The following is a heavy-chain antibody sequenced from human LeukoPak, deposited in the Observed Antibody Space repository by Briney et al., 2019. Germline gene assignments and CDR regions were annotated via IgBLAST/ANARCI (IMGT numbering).Heavy chain of an antibody. CDR2: INPNSGGT. D-gene: IGHD6-13*01. CDR1: GYTFTGYY. J-gene: IGHJ4*02. CDR3: ARDHDSSSWFDY. Sequence: ASVKVPCKASGYTFTGYYMHWVRQAPGQGLEWMGWINPNSGGTNYAQKFQGRVTMTRDTSISTAYMELSRLRSDDTAVYYCARDHDSSSWFDYWGQGTLVTVSS. V-gene: IGHV1-2*02.